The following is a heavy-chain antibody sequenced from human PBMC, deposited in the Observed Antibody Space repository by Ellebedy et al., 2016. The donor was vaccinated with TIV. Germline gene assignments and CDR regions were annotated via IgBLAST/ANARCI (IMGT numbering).Heavy chain of an antibody. D-gene: IGHD3-16*01. Sequence: GGSLRLSXAASGFSFSDYYMSWIRQAPGRGLEWLSYISSSSSSTDYADSVRGRFTISRDNAKNSLYLQMNSLRAEDTAVYYCAGGRIHNYWGQGTLVTVSS. V-gene: IGHV3-11*06. J-gene: IGHJ4*02. CDR1: GFSFSDYY. CDR2: ISSSSSST. CDR3: AGGRIHNY.